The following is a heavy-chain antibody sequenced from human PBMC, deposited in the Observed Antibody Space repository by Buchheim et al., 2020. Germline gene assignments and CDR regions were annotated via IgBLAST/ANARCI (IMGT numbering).Heavy chain of an antibody. V-gene: IGHV4-30-4*08. CDR3: ARECVVVVAARAYYYYGMDV. Sequence: QVQLQESGPGLVKPSQTLSLTCTVSGGSISSGDYYWSWIRQPPGKGLEWIGYIYYSGSTYYNPSLKSRVTISVDTSKNQFSLKLSSVTGADTAVYYFARECVVVVAARAYYYYGMDVWGQGTT. D-gene: IGHD2-15*01. CDR2: IYYSGST. J-gene: IGHJ6*02. CDR1: GGSISSGDYY.